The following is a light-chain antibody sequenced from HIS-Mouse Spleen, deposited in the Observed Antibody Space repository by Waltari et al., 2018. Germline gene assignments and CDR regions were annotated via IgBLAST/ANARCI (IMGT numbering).Light chain of an antibody. J-gene: IGLJ2*01. V-gene: IGLV2-14*03. Sequence: QSALTQPASVSGSPGQSITIPCTGTSRDVGGYNYGSWYQQHPGKAPKLMIYDVSNRPSGVSNRFSGSKSGNTASLTISGLQAEDEADYYCSSYTSSSTLVVFGGGTKLTVL. CDR3: SSYTSSSTLVV. CDR2: DVS. CDR1: SRDVGGYNY.